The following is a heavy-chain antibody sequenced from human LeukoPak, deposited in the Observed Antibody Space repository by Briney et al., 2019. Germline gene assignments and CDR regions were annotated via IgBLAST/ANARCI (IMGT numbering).Heavy chain of an antibody. V-gene: IGHV3-23*01. Sequence: GGSPRLSCAASGFTFSSYAMSWVRQAPGKGLEWVSAISGSGGSTYYADSVKGRFTISRDNSKNTLYLQMNSLRAEDTAVYYCAKDTARSGRYSGYEIDYWGQGTLVTVSS. J-gene: IGHJ4*02. CDR2: ISGSGGST. D-gene: IGHD5-12*01. CDR3: AKDTARSGRYSGYEIDY. CDR1: GFTFSSYA.